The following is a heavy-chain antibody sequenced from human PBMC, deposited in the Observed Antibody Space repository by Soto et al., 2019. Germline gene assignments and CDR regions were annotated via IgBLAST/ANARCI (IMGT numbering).Heavy chain of an antibody. CDR3: ARDYYDSSDYTTNWFDP. CDR1: GGSISNSRYY. J-gene: IGHJ5*02. D-gene: IGHD3-22*01. Sequence: PSETLSLTCTVSGGSISNSRYYWAWIRQPPGKGLEWIGSIYHTGNTYYNPSLRSRVTISVDTSKNQFSLKLTSVTAADTTVYYCARDYYDSSDYTTNWFDPWGKGTLVTVS. V-gene: IGHV4-39*01. CDR2: IYHTGNT.